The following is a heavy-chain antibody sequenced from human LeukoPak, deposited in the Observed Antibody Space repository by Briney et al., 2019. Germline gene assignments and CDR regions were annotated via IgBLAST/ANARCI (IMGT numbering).Heavy chain of an antibody. J-gene: IGHJ4*02. CDR2: INSRSSTI. D-gene: IGHD6-13*01. CDR3: ARGSAQIAEDYFDH. CDR1: RFTFSNYG. V-gene: IGHV3-48*04. Sequence: GGSLRLSCAASRFTFSNYGVNWVRQAPGKGLEWVSYINSRSSTIYYADSVRGRFTNSRDNAKNSLHLQMNSLRVEDTAVYYCARGSAQIAEDYFDHWGQGILVTVSS.